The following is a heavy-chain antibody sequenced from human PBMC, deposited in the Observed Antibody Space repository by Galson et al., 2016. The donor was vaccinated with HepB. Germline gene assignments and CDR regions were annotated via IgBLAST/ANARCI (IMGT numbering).Heavy chain of an antibody. CDR3: ARNHDFWSGYSEFDH. J-gene: IGHJ4*02. CDR2: IWYDEGHQ. D-gene: IGHD3-3*01. V-gene: IGHV3-33*01. Sequence: SLRLSCAASGFRFSTYAMHWVREAPGKGLQWVAVIWYDEGHQYYKRSVEGRFTISRDNSKNTLYLEVTNLGAEDTAVYYCARNHDFWSGYSEFDHWGQGTLVTVSS. CDR1: GFRFSTYA.